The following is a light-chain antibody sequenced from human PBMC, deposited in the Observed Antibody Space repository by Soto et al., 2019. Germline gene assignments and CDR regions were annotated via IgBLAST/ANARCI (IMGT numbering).Light chain of an antibody. V-gene: IGKV1-12*01. CDR2: SAY. Sequence: DIQMTQSPSSVSASVGDRVTLSCRASQGISSWVAWYQQKPGKAPSLLIYSAYTLYSGVPSRFSGSGSGTDFTLTISSLQPEDSATYYCQQANSCPLTFGPGTRVDLK. CDR1: QGISSW. CDR3: QQANSCPLT. J-gene: IGKJ3*01.